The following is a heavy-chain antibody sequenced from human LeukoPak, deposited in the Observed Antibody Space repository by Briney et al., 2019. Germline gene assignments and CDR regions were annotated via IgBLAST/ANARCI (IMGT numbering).Heavy chain of an antibody. CDR2: VGGSGDTT. V-gene: IGHV3-23*01. CDR3: ARGSGYTYGTYFDP. Sequence: GGSLRLSCAASGFSFSRYTMSWVRQAPGKGLEWVSFVGGSGDTTYYADSVKGRFTISRDNSKNTLYLQMNSLRAEDTAVYYCARGSGYTYGTYFDPWGQGTLVTVSP. D-gene: IGHD5-18*01. J-gene: IGHJ5*02. CDR1: GFSFSRYT.